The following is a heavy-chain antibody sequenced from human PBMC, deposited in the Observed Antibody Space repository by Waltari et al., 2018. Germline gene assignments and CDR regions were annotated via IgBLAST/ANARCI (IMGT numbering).Heavy chain of an antibody. V-gene: IGHV3-7*01. Sequence: EVQLVQSGGGLVQLGGSLRLSCAASGFTFSTYWMSWVRQAPGKGLGWLANIKEDGGDKKYVDSVRGRITISRDNAKNTLYLQMNSLRVEDTAIYYCAREIVGATVIFDYWGQGTLVTVSS. CDR1: GFTFSTYW. CDR3: AREIVGATVIFDY. J-gene: IGHJ4*02. CDR2: IKEDGGDK. D-gene: IGHD1-26*01.